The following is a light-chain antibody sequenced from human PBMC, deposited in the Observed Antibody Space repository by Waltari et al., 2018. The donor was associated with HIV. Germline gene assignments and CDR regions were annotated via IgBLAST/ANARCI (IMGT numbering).Light chain of an antibody. CDR2: ATV. CDR3: QQSKSFPYT. CDR1: QDINTW. Sequence: DIQMTQPPSSVSASVGDRVIITCRASQDINTWLAWYQQKPGKAPKLLIYATVNLQNGVPSRFSGSGSGTEFTLSITNLQPDDFATYYCQQSKSFPYTFGQGTNVEIK. V-gene: IGKV1D-12*01. J-gene: IGKJ2*01.